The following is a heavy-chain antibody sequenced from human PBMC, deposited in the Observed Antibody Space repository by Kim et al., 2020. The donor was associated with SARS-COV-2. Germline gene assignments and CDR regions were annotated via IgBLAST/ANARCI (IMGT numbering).Heavy chain of an antibody. CDR2: IYPDDSKT. CDR3: ARLSAYCTAGNCGFPIHWFDP. J-gene: IGHJ5*02. V-gene: IGHV5-51*01. D-gene: IGHD2-15*01. Sequence: GESLKISCKGSGYTFSGYWIVWVRQMPGKGLEWMGIIYPDDSKTKYSPSFQGQVTMSADKSINTAYLQWSSLKASDTATYYCARLSAYCTAGNCGFPIHWFDPWGQGTLVTVAS. CDR1: GYTFSGYW.